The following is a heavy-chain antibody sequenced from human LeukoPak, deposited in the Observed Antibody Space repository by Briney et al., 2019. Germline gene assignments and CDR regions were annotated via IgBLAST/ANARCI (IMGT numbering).Heavy chain of an antibody. CDR3: ARMTRSYYDFWSGYFWFDP. V-gene: IGHV3-21*01. D-gene: IGHD3-3*01. CDR1: GFTFSSYS. Sequence: GGSLRLSCAASGFTFSSYSMNWVRQAPGKGLEWVSSISSSSYIYYADSVKGRFTISRDNAKNSLYLQMNSLRAEDTAVYYCARMTRSYYDFWSGYFWFDPWGQGTLVTVSS. CDR2: ISSSSYI. J-gene: IGHJ5*02.